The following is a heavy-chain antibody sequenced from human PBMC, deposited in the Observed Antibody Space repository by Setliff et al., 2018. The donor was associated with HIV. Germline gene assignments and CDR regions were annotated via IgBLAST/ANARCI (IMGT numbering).Heavy chain of an antibody. D-gene: IGHD3-22*01. V-gene: IGHV4-39*01. CDR1: GFSISSSSYY. Sequence: SSETLSLTCDVSGFSISSSSYYWGWIRQPPGKGLEWIGSIYYSGSTYYNPSLNSRVTISVDASKNQFSLKLSSVTAADTAVYYCASLPPLYDSSGYYFDYWGQGTLVTVSS. CDR2: IYYSGST. J-gene: IGHJ4*02. CDR3: ASLPPLYDSSGYYFDY.